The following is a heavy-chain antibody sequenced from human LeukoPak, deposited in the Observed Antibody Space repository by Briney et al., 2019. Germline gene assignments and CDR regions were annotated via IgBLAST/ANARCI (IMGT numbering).Heavy chain of an antibody. CDR1: GFTFSSYG. V-gene: IGHV3-30*03. J-gene: IGHJ6*02. Sequence: PGRSLRLSCAASGFTFSSYGMHWVRQAPGKGLEWVAVISYDGSNKYYADSVKGRFTISRDNSKNTLYLQMNSLRVEDTAVYYCARDGVPGGRDVWGQGTTVNVS. CDR3: ARDGVPGGRDV. D-gene: IGHD3-16*01. CDR2: ISYDGSNK.